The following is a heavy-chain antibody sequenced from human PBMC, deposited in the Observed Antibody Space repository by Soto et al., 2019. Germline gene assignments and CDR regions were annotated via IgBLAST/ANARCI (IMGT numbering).Heavy chain of an antibody. CDR2: LSGSGGST. CDR3: AKMTAGAGTLGVYYYYVMDV. D-gene: IGHD6-19*01. V-gene: IGHV3-23*01. J-gene: IGHJ6*01. CDR1: GFTFSSYA. Sequence: GGSLTLSCASSGFTFSSYAMSWVSQAPGKRLEWVSALSGSGGSTYYADSVKGRFTISRDNSKNTLYLQMNSLRAEDTAVYYCAKMTAGAGTLGVYYYYVMDVWGQST.